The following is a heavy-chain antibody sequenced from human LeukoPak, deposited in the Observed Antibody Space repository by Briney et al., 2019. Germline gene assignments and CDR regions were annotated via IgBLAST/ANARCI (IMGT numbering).Heavy chain of an antibody. V-gene: IGHV3-23*01. CDR1: GFTFSSYA. Sequence: GGSLGLSCAASGFTFSSYAMNWVRQAPGKGLEWVSGISDSGGTTDYADSVKGRFAISRDNSNNTLYLQMNSLRAEDTAVYYCAKARSGSSSSCYNYWGQGTLVTVSS. J-gene: IGHJ4*02. D-gene: IGHD2-2*02. CDR3: AKARSGSSSSCYNY. CDR2: ISDSGGTT.